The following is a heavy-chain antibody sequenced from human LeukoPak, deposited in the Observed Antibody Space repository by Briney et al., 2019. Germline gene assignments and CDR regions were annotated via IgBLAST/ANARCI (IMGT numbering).Heavy chain of an antibody. D-gene: IGHD5-24*01. CDR3: AKLLGTATTYDS. CDR2: INPDGSQK. CDR1: GFTFSGNW. Sequence: GGSLTLSCAASGFTFSGNWMRWVRQAPGKGLEWVASINPDGSQKLYVDSVKGRFTISRDNTKGSLYLQMNSLGAEDTAMYYCAKLLGTATTYDSWGQGTRVTVSS. J-gene: IGHJ4*02. V-gene: IGHV3-7*01.